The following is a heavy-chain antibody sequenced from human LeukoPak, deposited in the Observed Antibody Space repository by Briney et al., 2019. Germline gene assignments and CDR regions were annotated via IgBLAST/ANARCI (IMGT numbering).Heavy chain of an antibody. CDR2: INPNSGDT. V-gene: IGHV1-2*02. Sequence: ASVKVSCKASGYIFTGYYIHWVRQAPGQGLEWMGWINPNSGDTKYAQKFQGRVTMTRNTSNNTVYMDLTRLIFDDTAMYYCARDGVFRFEVGDVYYYYMDVWGKGTTVIISS. J-gene: IGHJ6*03. D-gene: IGHD2-21*02. CDR1: GYIFTGYY. CDR3: ARDGVFRFEVGDVYYYYMDV.